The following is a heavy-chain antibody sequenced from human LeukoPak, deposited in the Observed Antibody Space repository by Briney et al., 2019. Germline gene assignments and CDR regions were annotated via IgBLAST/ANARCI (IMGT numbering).Heavy chain of an antibody. Sequence: ASVKVSFKASGGTFSSYAISWVRQAPGQGREWMGRIIPIFGIANYAQKFQGRVTITADKSTSTAYMELSSLRSEDAAVYYCAKVEMATTGGGFDPWGQGTLVTVSS. CDR1: GGTFSSYA. J-gene: IGHJ5*02. CDR3: AKVEMATTGGGFDP. V-gene: IGHV1-69*04. CDR2: IIPIFGIA. D-gene: IGHD5-24*01.